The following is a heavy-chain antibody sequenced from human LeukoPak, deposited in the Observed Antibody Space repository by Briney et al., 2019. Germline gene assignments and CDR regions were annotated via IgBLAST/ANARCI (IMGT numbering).Heavy chain of an antibody. V-gene: IGHV3-7*01. D-gene: IGHD3-22*01. CDR1: GFTFSSYW. CDR2: IKQDGSEK. J-gene: IGHJ4*02. Sequence: PGGYLRLSCAASGFTFSSYWMSWVRQAPGKGLEWVANIKQDGSEKYYVDSVKGRFTISRDNAKNSLYLQMNSLRAEDTAVYYCARGHEQYYYDSSGYPNTDYWGQGTLATVSS. CDR3: ARGHEQYYYDSSGYPNTDY.